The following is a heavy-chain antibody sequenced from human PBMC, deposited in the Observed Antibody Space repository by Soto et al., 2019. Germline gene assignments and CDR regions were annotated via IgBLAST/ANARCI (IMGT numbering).Heavy chain of an antibody. CDR3: ARGIEALRFSFYYYGMDV. D-gene: IGHD3-3*01. V-gene: IGHV3-13*01. CDR2: IGTAGDT. CDR1: GFTFSSYD. Sequence: GGSLRLSCAASGFTFSSYDMHWVRQATGKGLEWVSAIGTAGDTYYPGSVKGRFTISRENAKNSLYLQMNSLRAEDTAVYYCARGIEALRFSFYYYGMDVWGQGTTVTVSS. J-gene: IGHJ6*02.